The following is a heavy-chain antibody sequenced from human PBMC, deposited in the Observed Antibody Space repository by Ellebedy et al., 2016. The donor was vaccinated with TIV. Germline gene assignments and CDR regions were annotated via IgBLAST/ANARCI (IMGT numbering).Heavy chain of an antibody. V-gene: IGHV3-23*01. Sequence: GESLKISCAASGFTFNSYAMTWVRQAPGKGLEWVSAVSDNGGSTYYADSVKGRFTVSRDNSENTLYLQMNSLRAEDSAVYYCAKDADEDNYGLFDTWGQGTLVSVSS. CDR2: VSDNGGST. CDR3: AKDADEDNYGLFDT. D-gene: IGHD2-15*01. CDR1: GFTFNSYA. J-gene: IGHJ4*02.